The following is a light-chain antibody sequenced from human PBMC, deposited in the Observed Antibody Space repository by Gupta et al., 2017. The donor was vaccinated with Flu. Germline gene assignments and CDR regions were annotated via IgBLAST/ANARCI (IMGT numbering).Light chain of an antibody. J-gene: IGKJ1*01. CDR2: GAS. V-gene: IGKV3-20*01. CDR1: KSVRSSY. CDR3: QQYGNSPVT. Sequence: VTLSLSPGERTAPSCRAGKSVRSSYLAWYQQKPGQAPRLLIYGASTRATGIPGRFSGSGSGTDFTLTINRLEPEDFAVYYCQQYGNSPVTFGQGTKVEIK.